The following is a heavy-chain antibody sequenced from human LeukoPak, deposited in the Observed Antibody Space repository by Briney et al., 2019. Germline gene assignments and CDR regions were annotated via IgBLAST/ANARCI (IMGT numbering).Heavy chain of an antibody. CDR2: IVVGSGNT. CDR1: GFTFTSSA. Sequence: GTSVKVSCKASGFTFTSSAMQWVRQARGQRLEWIGWIVVGSGNTNYAQKFQERVTITRDMSTSTAYMELSSLRSEDTAVYYCAADREDSYGSYYYYGMDVWGQGNTVTVSS. D-gene: IGHD5-18*01. V-gene: IGHV1-58*02. CDR3: AADREDSYGSYYYYGMDV. J-gene: IGHJ6*02.